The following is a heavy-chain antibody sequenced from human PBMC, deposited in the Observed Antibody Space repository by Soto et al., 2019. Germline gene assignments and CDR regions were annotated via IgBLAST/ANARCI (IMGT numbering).Heavy chain of an antibody. Sequence: GGSLRLSCAASGFTFSSYAMHWVRQAPGKGLEWVAVISYDGSNKYYADSVKGRFTISRDNSKNTLYLQMNSLRAEDTAVYYCARVVHMRGAFDIWGQGTMVTVSS. J-gene: IGHJ3*02. CDR2: ISYDGSNK. D-gene: IGHD2-21*01. CDR1: GFTFSSYA. CDR3: ARVVHMRGAFDI. V-gene: IGHV3-30-3*01.